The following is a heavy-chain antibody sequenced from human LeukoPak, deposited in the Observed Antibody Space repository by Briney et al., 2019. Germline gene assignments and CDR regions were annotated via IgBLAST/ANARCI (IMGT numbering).Heavy chain of an antibody. V-gene: IGHV3-11*01. CDR1: GFTFSDYN. Sequence: GGSLRLSCAASGFTFSDYNMNWVRQAPGKGLEWVSYITNGGSTIHHADSVKGRFTISRDNAKNSLYLQMNSLRAEDTAVYYCARSIPAGNRRWGQGTLVTVSS. CDR2: ITNGGSTI. J-gene: IGHJ4*02. CDR3: ARSIPAGNRR. D-gene: IGHD2-2*01.